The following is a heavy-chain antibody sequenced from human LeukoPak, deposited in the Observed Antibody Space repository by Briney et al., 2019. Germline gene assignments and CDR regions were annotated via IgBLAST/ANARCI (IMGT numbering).Heavy chain of an antibody. CDR1: GGTFSSYA. V-gene: IGHV1-2*02. Sequence: ASVKVSCKASGGTFSSYAISWVRQAPGQGLEWMGWINPNSGGTNYAQKFQGRVTMTRDTSISTAYMELSRLRSDDTAVYYCARGGLLWFGELPFYFDYWGQGTLVTVSS. CDR3: ARGGLLWFGELPFYFDY. D-gene: IGHD3-10*01. J-gene: IGHJ4*02. CDR2: INPNSGGT.